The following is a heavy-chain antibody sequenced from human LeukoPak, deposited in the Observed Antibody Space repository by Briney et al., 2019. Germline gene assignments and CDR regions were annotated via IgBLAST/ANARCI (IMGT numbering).Heavy chain of an antibody. CDR2: ISSSSSYI. CDR3: ARSAGTRNWFDP. CDR1: GFTFSSYS. J-gene: IGHJ5*02. D-gene: IGHD6-13*01. Sequence: GSLRLSCAASGFTFSSYSMNWVRQAPGKGLEWVSSISSSSSYIYYADSVKGRFTISRDNAKNSLYLQMNSLRAEDTAVYYCARSAGTRNWFDPWGQGTLVTVSS. V-gene: IGHV3-21*01.